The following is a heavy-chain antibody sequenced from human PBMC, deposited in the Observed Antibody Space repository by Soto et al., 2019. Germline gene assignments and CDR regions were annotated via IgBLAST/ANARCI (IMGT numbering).Heavy chain of an antibody. V-gene: IGHV4-31*03. D-gene: IGHD6-13*01. Sequence: QVQLQESGPGLVKPSQTLSLTCTVSGGSISSGGFHWNWIRQHPGKGLEWIGYIYYSGSTYYNPSLKSRITISVDTSKNHSSLQLSSVTAADTAVYYCARDPAAGRGNFDYWGQGTLVTVSS. J-gene: IGHJ4*02. CDR1: GGSISSGGFH. CDR3: ARDPAAGRGNFDY. CDR2: IYYSGST.